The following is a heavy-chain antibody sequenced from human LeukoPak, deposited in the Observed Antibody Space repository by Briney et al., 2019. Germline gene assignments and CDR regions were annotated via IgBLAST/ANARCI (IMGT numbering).Heavy chain of an antibody. J-gene: IGHJ6*02. CDR2: IYTSGST. CDR3: ARSTTVTTSYYYYYGMDV. Sequence: SETLSLTCTVSGGSISSYYWSWIRQPAGKGLEWIGRIYTSGSTNYNPSLKSRVTMSVDTSKNQFSLKLSSVTAADTAVYYCARSTTVTTSYYYYYGMDVWGQGTTVTVSS. D-gene: IGHD4-11*01. V-gene: IGHV4-4*07. CDR1: GGSISSYY.